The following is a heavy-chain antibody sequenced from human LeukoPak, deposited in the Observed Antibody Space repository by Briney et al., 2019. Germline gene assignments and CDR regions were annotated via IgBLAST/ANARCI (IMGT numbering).Heavy chain of an antibody. Sequence: PGGSLRLSCAASGFTFSSYAMSWVRQAPGKGLEWVSAISGSGGSTYYADSVKGRFTISRDNSKNTLYLQMNSLRAEDTAVYYCAKSGSSGYYPLYYFDYWGQGTLVTVSS. D-gene: IGHD3-22*01. V-gene: IGHV3-23*01. CDR2: ISGSGGST. CDR3: AKSGSSGYYPLYYFDY. CDR1: GFTFSSYA. J-gene: IGHJ4*02.